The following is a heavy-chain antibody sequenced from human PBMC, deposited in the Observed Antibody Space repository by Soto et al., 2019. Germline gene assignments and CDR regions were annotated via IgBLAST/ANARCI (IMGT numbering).Heavy chain of an antibody. Sequence: SVKVSCKASGGTFSSYTISWVRQAPGQGLEWMGRIIPILGIANYAQKFQGRVTITADKSTSTAYMELSSLRSEDTAVYYCARDRAYSGYGLFDPWGQGTLVTVSS. CDR3: ARDRAYSGYGLFDP. D-gene: IGHD5-12*01. CDR1: GGTFSSYT. V-gene: IGHV1-69*04. CDR2: IIPILGIA. J-gene: IGHJ5*02.